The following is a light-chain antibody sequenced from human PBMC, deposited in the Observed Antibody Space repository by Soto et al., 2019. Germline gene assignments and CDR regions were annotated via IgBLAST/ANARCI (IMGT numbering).Light chain of an antibody. Sequence: EIVLTQSPGSLYLSPGERATLSCRASQSVDSTFFAWYQKKPGQAPRLLIYGASKRATGVPDRFSGSGSGTDFTLTISRLEPEDFAVYYCQQYMSSVTFGQGTKMEI. J-gene: IGKJ1*01. CDR3: QQYMSSVT. CDR2: GAS. CDR1: QSVDSTF. V-gene: IGKV3-20*01.